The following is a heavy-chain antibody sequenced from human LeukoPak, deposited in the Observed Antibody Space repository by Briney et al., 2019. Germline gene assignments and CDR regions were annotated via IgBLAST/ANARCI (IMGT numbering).Heavy chain of an antibody. D-gene: IGHD1-26*01. CDR3: AKDVGKWESLHFFDY. V-gene: IGHV3-23*01. Sequence: HGGSLRLSCAASGFTFSSYGMHWVRQAPGKGLEWISGISGSGASTYYADSVTGRFTISRDNSRNTLYLQMNSLRGDDTAVYYCAKDVGKWESLHFFDYWGQGTLVTVSS. J-gene: IGHJ4*02. CDR2: ISGSGAST. CDR1: GFTFSSYG.